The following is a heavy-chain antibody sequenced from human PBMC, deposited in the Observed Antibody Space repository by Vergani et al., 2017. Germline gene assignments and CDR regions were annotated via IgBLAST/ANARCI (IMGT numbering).Heavy chain of an antibody. J-gene: IGHJ4*02. D-gene: IGHD7-27*01. CDR2: IYYSGRI. CDR3: ARAQNWGRQFDD. Sequence: QVQLQESGPGLVKPSQTLSLTCTVSGGPISSGGYYWSWIRQHPGKGLEWIGYIYYSGRIYYNPSLKSRVTILVDTSKNQFSLKLSSVTAADTAIYYCARAQNWGRQFDDWGQGTLVTVSS. CDR1: GGPISSGGYY. V-gene: IGHV4-31*03.